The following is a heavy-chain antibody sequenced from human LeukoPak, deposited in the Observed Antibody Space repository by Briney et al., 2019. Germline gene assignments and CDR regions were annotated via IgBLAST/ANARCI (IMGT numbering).Heavy chain of an antibody. V-gene: IGHV3-30*03. D-gene: IGHD6-13*01. J-gene: IGHJ6*02. CDR3: ATLHIAATGSHAVDV. Sequence: GGSLRLSCAASGFTFSSYGMHWVRQAPGRGLEWVAVISYDGSDKYYADSVKGRFTISRENSKNTLHLQMNSLRGEDTAVYYCATLHIAATGSHAVDVWGQGTTVTVSS. CDR1: GFTFSSYG. CDR2: ISYDGSDK.